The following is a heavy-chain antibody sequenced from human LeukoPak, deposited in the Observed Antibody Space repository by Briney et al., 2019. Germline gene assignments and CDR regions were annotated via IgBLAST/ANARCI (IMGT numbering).Heavy chain of an antibody. V-gene: IGHV3-23*01. J-gene: IGHJ4*02. Sequence: PGGSLRLSCAASGFTFSSCAMNWVRQAPGKGLEWVSLISGSGGSTSYADSVKDRFTISRDNSKNTLYLQMNRLRAEDTARYYCVKRQQVEFLFDYWGQGTLVTVS. D-gene: IGHD6-13*01. CDR1: GFTFSSCA. CDR3: VKRQQVEFLFDY. CDR2: ISGSGGST.